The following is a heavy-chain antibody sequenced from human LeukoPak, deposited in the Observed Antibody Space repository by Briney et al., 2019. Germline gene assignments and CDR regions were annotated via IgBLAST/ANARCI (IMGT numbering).Heavy chain of an antibody. CDR2: IKSKTDGGTT. V-gene: IGHV3-15*01. CDR1: GFTFSNAW. Sequence: TGGSLRLSCAASGFTFSNAWMSWVRQAPGKGLEWVGRIKSKTDGGTTDYAAPVKGRFTISRDDSKNMLYLQMNSLKTEDTAVYYCTTGASLWFGELYYFDYWGQGTLVTVSS. J-gene: IGHJ4*02. CDR3: TTGASLWFGELYYFDY. D-gene: IGHD3-10*01.